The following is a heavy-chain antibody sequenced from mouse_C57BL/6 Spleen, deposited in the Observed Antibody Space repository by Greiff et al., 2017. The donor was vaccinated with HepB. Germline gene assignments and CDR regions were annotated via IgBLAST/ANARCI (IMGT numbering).Heavy chain of an antibody. D-gene: IGHD2-4*01. J-gene: IGHJ2*01. CDR1: GFSFTSYG. Sequence: VKLMESGPGLVQPSQSLSITCTVSGFSFTSYGVHWVRQSPGKGLEWLGVIWSGGSTDYNAAFISRLSISKDNSKSQVFFKMNSLQADDTAIYYCARNREYDYDFDYWGQGTTLTVSS. CDR3: ARNREYDYDFDY. CDR2: IWSGGST. V-gene: IGHV2-2*01.